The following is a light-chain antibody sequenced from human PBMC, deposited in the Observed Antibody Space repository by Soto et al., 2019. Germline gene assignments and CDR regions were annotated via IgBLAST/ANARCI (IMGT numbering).Light chain of an antibody. CDR1: QSVGSN. CDR3: QQRSNWLWT. V-gene: IGKV3-11*01. J-gene: IGKJ1*01. Sequence: EIVMTQSPATLSVSPGERATLSCRASQSVGSNLAWYQQKPGQAPRLLIYGAFNRATGIPARFSGSGSGTDFTLTISSLEPEDFAVYYCQQRSNWLWTFGQGTKVDI. CDR2: GAF.